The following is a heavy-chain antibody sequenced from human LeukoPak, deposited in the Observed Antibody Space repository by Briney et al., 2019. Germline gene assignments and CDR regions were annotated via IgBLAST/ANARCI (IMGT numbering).Heavy chain of an antibody. CDR2: IYYTGST. CDR3: ATYCGGDCYSHPFDS. V-gene: IGHV4-39*01. Sequence: WVRQAPGKGLEWIGSIYYTGSTYHNPSLKSRVTISVDTSKDQFSLKLSSVTAADTAVYYCATYCGGDCYSHPFDSWGQGTLVTVSS. D-gene: IGHD2-21*02. J-gene: IGHJ4*02.